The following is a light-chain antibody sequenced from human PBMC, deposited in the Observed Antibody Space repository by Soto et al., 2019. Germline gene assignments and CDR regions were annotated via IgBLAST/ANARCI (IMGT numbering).Light chain of an antibody. CDR3: QQYDSYSWT. CDR2: DVS. V-gene: IGKV1-5*01. Sequence: DIQMTQSPSTLSASVGERVTITCRARQSVSNWLAWYQQKPGKAPKVLIYDVSSLESGVPSRFGGSGSGTEFILTISSLQPDDFATYYCQQYDSYSWTFGQGTKVDIK. J-gene: IGKJ1*01. CDR1: QSVSNW.